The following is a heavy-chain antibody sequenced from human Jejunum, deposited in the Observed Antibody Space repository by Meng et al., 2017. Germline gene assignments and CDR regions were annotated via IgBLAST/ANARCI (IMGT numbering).Heavy chain of an antibody. CDR2: ISYDGSYK. V-gene: IGHV3-30-3*01. Sequence: QVQLVESGGGVFQPVRSLRLSCAASGFTFSSYAMYWVRQAPGKGLEWVAVISYDGSYKHYPDSVKGRFTISRDNSKNTLYLQMNSLRAEDTAVYYCARDGWGSSGWYDYWGQGTLVTVSS. J-gene: IGHJ4*02. CDR1: GFTFSSYA. CDR3: ARDGWGSSGWYDY. D-gene: IGHD6-19*01.